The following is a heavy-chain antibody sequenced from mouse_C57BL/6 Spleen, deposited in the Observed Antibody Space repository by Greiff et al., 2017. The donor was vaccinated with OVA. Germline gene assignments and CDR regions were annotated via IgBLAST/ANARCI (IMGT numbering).Heavy chain of an antibody. V-gene: IGHV7-1*01. Sequence: EVKLQESGGGLVQSGRSLRLSCATSGFTFSDFYMEWVRQAPGKGLEWIAASRNKANDYTTEYSASVKGRFIVSRDTSQSILYLQMNALRAEDTAIYYCARDAPDYGNAMDYWGQGTSVTVSS. D-gene: IGHD2-4*01. CDR2: SRNKANDYTT. CDR1: GFTFSDFY. J-gene: IGHJ4*01. CDR3: ARDAPDYGNAMDY.